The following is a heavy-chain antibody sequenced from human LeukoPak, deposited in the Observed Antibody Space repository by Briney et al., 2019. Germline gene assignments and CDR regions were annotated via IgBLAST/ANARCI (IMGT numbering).Heavy chain of an antibody. CDR1: GGSISTYY. CDR2: IYHSGST. J-gene: IGHJ4*02. D-gene: IGHD5-12*01. CDR3: ARDGYSGNDGL. V-gene: IGHV4-59*01. Sequence: SETLSLTSTVSGGSISTYYCSWIRQPPGKGLEWIGYIYHSGSTKYNPSLKSRVTISVDTSKNQFSLKLSSVTAADTAVYYCARDGYSGNDGLWGQGTLVTVSS.